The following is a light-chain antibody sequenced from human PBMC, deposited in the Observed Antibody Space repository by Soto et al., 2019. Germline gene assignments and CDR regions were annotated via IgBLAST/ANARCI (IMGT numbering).Light chain of an antibody. V-gene: IGKV1-5*01. J-gene: IGKJ1*01. CDR3: QHYDSDSSTT. CDR2: DAS. CDR1: QSISSL. Sequence: DIQMTQSPSTLSASVGDRVTITYRNSQSISSLFAWYQQRPGKATNLQIFDASSLDSRVAYRSSGNGSGTGFTLTISSLQPDDFATYYCQHYDSDSSTTFGQGTKVDIK.